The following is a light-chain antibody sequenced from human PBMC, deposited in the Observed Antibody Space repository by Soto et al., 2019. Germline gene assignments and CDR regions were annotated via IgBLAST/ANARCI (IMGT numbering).Light chain of an antibody. J-gene: IGLJ2*01. V-gene: IGLV1-44*01. Sequence: QSVLTQPPSASGTPGQRVTISCSGGSSNIGGNTVNWYQQLPGAAPKLIIFSNSQRPSGVPDRFSGSKSGTSASLAIGGLQSEDEAEYYCSTWDDSLNGPLFGGGTKLTVI. CDR1: SSNIGGNT. CDR2: SNS. CDR3: STWDDSLNGPL.